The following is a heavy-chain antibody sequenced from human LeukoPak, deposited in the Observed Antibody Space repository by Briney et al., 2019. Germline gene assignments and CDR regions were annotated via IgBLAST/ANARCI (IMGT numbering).Heavy chain of an antibody. Sequence: QSGGSLRLSCAASGFTFSSYWMSWVRQAPGKGLEWVANKKQDGSEKYYVDSVKGRFTISRDNAKNSLYLQMNSLRAEDTAVYYCARDCSSTSCYRGGFDPWGQGTLVTVSS. CDR3: ARDCSSTSCYRGGFDP. CDR1: GFTFSSYW. J-gene: IGHJ5*02. D-gene: IGHD2-2*01. CDR2: KKQDGSEK. V-gene: IGHV3-7*01.